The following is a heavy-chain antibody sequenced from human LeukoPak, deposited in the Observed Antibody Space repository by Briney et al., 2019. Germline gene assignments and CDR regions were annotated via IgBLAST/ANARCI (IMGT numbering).Heavy chain of an antibody. CDR3: ARTYGSGSYRRFDY. V-gene: IGHV1-2*02. CDR1: GYTFTGYY. D-gene: IGHD3-10*01. CDR2: INPNSGGT. J-gene: IGHJ4*02. Sequence: ASVKVSCKASGYTFTGYYMHWVRQAPGQGLEWMGWINPNSGGTNYAQKFQGRVTITRDTSISTAYMELSRLRSDDTAVYYCARTYGSGSYRRFDYWGQGTLVTVSS.